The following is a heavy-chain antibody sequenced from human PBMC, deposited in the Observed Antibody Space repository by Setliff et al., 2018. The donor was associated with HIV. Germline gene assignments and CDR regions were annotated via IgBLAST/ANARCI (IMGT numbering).Heavy chain of an antibody. Sequence: ASVKVSCKGSGDTFTSFAIDWVRQAPGQGLEWLGRISGYKGNTNYAQKLQGRVTMTTDTSTSTAYMELRSLRSDDTAVYYCARDEGELRFLALWGQGTLVTVSS. D-gene: IGHD3-3*01. CDR1: GDTFTSFA. CDR3: ARDEGELRFLAL. V-gene: IGHV1-18*01. CDR2: ISGYKGNT. J-gene: IGHJ4*02.